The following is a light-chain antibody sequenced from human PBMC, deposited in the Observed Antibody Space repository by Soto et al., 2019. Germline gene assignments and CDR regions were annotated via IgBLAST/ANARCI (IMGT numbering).Light chain of an antibody. V-gene: IGLV2-8*01. Sequence: QSALTQTPSASGSPGQSVAISCTGTSSDVGAYNYVSWYQQHPGKAPKLIIYEVTKRPSGVPDRFSGSKSGNTASLTVSGLQAEDEADYYCSLYADGGVFGGGTKLTVL. CDR2: EVT. J-gene: IGLJ3*02. CDR3: SLYADGGV. CDR1: SSDVGAYNY.